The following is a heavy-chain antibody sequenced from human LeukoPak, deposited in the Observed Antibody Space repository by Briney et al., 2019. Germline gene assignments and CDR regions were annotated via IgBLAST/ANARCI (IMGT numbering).Heavy chain of an antibody. CDR2: INPNSGGT. V-gene: IGHV1-2*06. CDR3: ARDSRMVPGVMNAFDY. CDR1: GYTFTGYY. Sequence: ASVKVSCKASGYTFTGYYMHWVRQAPGQGLEWMGRINPNSGGTNYAQKFQGRVTITTDESTSTAYMELSSLRSEDTAVYYCARDSRMVPGVMNAFDYWGQGTLVTVSS. J-gene: IGHJ4*02. D-gene: IGHD3-10*01.